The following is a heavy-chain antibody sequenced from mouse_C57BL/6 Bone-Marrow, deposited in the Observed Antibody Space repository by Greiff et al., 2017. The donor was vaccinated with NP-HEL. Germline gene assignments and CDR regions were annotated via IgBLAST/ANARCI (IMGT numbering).Heavy chain of an antibody. D-gene: IGHD2-2*01. Sequence: QVQLQQSGAELVKPGASVKLSCKASGYTFTEYTIHWVKQRSGQGLEWIGWFYPGSGSIKYNENFTDKATLTAHTSSSTVYMELSRLTSEDSAVYFCARNGYYGYDGRGMDYWGQGTSVTVSS. J-gene: IGHJ4*01. V-gene: IGHV1-62-2*01. CDR1: GYTFTEYT. CDR2: FYPGSGSI. CDR3: ARNGYYGYDGRGMDY.